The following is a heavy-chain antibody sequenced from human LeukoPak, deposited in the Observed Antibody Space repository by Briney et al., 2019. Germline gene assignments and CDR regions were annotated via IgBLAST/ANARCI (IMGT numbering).Heavy chain of an antibody. CDR3: ATLPFGGRRRVFDY. V-gene: IGHV4-59*01. CDR1: GGSISTYS. CDR2: VYYSGSI. J-gene: IGHJ4*02. D-gene: IGHD3-16*01. Sequence: SKTLSLTCTVSGGSISTYSLSWIRQPPGKGLEWMGYVYYSGSINYTPSLKSRVAISVDTSRNQFSLKLSSVSAADTAVYYCATLPFGGRRRVFDYWGEGIPVTVSS.